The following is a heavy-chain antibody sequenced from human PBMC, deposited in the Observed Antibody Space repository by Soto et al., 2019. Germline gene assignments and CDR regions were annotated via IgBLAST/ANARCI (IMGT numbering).Heavy chain of an antibody. J-gene: IGHJ4*02. CDR2: ISTYSGNT. CDR1: GYTFSSYS. CDR3: ARDNGYYDL. Sequence: GASVKVSCKTSGYTFSSYSINWVRQAPGQGLEWMAWISTYSGNTHYAERVQGRVTVTLDKSARTAFMEMRGLTSGDTAVYFCARDNGYYDLWGQGTLVTVSS. V-gene: IGHV1-18*04.